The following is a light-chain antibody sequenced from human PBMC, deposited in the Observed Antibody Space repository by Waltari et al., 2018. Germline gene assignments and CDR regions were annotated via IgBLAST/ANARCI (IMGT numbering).Light chain of an antibody. Sequence: QSALTQPRSVSGSPGQSVTISCAGTGSDCGVFNSVSWYQQHPGKAPKLVIFDVSKRPSGVPDRFSGSKSGTSASLTVSGLQAEDEADYYCCSYAGIWVFGGGTKLTVL. CDR2: DVS. CDR3: CSYAGIWV. J-gene: IGLJ3*02. V-gene: IGLV2-11*01. CDR1: GSDCGVFNS.